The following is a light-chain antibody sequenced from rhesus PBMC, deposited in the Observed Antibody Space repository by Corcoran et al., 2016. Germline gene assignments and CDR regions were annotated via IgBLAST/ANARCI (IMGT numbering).Light chain of an antibody. CDR1: QRLLDSDGYTH. CDR2: LVS. V-gene: IGKV2-78*01. J-gene: IGKJ4*01. CDR3: MQTLQTPLT. Sequence: DIVMTQTPLSLPVTPGEPASISCRFSQRLLDSDGYTHLHWYLQKPGQSPQFLIYLVSNRASGVPDMFSGSGSGTDFTLKISRVEAEDVGVYYCMQTLQTPLTFGGGTKVEIK.